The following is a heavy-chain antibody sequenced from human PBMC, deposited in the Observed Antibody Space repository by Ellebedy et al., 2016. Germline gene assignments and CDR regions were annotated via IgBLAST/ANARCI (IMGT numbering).Heavy chain of an antibody. J-gene: IGHJ4*02. V-gene: IGHV3-30*04. Sequence: GESLKISXAASGFRFSDYAMHWVRQAPGKGLEWVAVIWYNGTNENYADSVKGRFTISRDNSKNTLFLQMNSLRIEDTAVFYCARCRGAQCFSEYWGQGTLVTVSS. CDR2: IWYNGTNE. CDR1: GFRFSDYA. D-gene: IGHD2-15*01. CDR3: ARCRGAQCFSEY.